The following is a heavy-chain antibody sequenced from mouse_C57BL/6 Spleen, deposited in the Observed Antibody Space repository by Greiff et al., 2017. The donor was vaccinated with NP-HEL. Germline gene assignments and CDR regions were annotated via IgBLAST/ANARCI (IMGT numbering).Heavy chain of an antibody. D-gene: IGHD2-3*01. Sequence: EVMLVESGGDLVKPGGSLKLSCAASGFTFSSYGMSWVRQTPDKRLEWVATISSGGSYTYYPDSVKGRFTISRDNAKNTLYLQMSSLKSEDTAMYYCARARDGYMDYWGQGTSVTVSS. CDR2: ISSGGSYT. J-gene: IGHJ4*01. CDR3: ARARDGYMDY. V-gene: IGHV5-6*01. CDR1: GFTFSSYG.